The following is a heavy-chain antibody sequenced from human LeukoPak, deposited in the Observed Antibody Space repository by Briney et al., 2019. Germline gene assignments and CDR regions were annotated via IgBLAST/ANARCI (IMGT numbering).Heavy chain of an antibody. CDR3: ARAYCSGGSCPFDY. D-gene: IGHD2-15*01. CDR2: IYYSGST. J-gene: IGHJ4*02. Sequence: SQTLSLTCTVSGGSISSGDYYWSWIRQHPGKGLEWIGYIYYSGSTYYNPSLKSRVTISVDTSKNQFSLKLSSVTAADTAVYYCARAYCSGGSCPFDYWGQGTLVTVSS. CDR1: GGSISSGDYY. V-gene: IGHV4-31*03.